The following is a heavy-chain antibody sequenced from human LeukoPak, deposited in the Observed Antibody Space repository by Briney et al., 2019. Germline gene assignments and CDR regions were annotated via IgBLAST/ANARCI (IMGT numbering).Heavy chain of an antibody. V-gene: IGHV1-46*01. J-gene: IGHJ3*02. D-gene: IGHD3-22*01. Sequence: GASVKVSCKASGYTFTSYDINWVRQATGQGLEWMGIINPSGGSTSYAQKFQGRVTMTRDTSTSTVYMELSSLRSEDTAVYYCARVHRSTMIVGEAFDIWGQGTMVTVSS. CDR1: GYTFTSYD. CDR3: ARVHRSTMIVGEAFDI. CDR2: INPSGGST.